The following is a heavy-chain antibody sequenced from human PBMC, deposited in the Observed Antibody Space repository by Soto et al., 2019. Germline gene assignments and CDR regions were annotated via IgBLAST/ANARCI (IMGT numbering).Heavy chain of an antibody. CDR1: GFTFSGYA. CDR2: VSGSGGNT. D-gene: IGHD6-19*01. J-gene: IGHJ4*02. V-gene: IGHV3-23*01. CDR3: AKGPHSSGWHYFDY. Sequence: GGSLRLSCAASGFTFSGYAMSWVRQAPGKGLEWVSTVSGSGGNTYYADSVKGRFTISRDNSENTLYLQMISLRAEDMAIYYCAKGPHSSGWHYFDYWGQGXLVTVSS.